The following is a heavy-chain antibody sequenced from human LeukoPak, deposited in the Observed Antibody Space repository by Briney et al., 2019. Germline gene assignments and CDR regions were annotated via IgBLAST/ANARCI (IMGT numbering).Heavy chain of an antibody. J-gene: IGHJ4*02. D-gene: IGHD5-12*01. Sequence: GVSLRLFCAASGFTFSTYWMSWVRQAPGKGLEWVAYINQDGSEKYYVDSVKGRFTISRDNAKNSLYLQMNSLRAEDTAVHYCARPRGGRGYSGYDPYYFDYWGQGTLVTVSS. V-gene: IGHV3-7*03. CDR3: ARPRGGRGYSGYDPYYFDY. CDR2: INQDGSEK. CDR1: GFTFSTYW.